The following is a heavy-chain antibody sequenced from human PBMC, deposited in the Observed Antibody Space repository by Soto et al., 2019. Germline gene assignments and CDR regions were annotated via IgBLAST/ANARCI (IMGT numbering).Heavy chain of an antibody. Sequence: QVQLVQSGAEVKKPGASVKVSCKASGYTFTSYDINWVRQATGQGLEWMGWMNPNSGNTGYAQKFQGRVTMTSNTSISTAYMGLSSLTSEDTAVYYCARGIRANDYYFDYWGQGTLVTVSS. V-gene: IGHV1-8*01. CDR3: ARGIRANDYYFDY. D-gene: IGHD2-8*01. CDR2: MNPNSGNT. CDR1: GYTFTSYD. J-gene: IGHJ4*02.